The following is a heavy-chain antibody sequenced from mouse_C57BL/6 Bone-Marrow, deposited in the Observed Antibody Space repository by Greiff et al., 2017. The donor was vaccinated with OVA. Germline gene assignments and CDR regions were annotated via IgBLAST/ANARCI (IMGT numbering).Heavy chain of an antibody. J-gene: IGHJ1*03. Sequence: EVKLVESGGGLVQPKGSLKLSCAASGFSFNTYAMNWVRQAPGKGLEWVARIRSKSNNYATYYADSVKDRFTISRDDSASMLYLQMNNLKTEDTAKYYCVSPSGYGNYGYFDVWGTGTTVTVSS. D-gene: IGHD2-1*01. CDR2: IRSKSNNYAT. CDR3: VSPSGYGNYGYFDV. CDR1: GFSFNTYA. V-gene: IGHV10-1*01.